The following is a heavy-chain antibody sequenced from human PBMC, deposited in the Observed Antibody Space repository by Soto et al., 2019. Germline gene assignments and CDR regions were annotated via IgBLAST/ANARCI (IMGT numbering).Heavy chain of an antibody. CDR3: ARRLTGGHFDY. Sequence: GGSLRLSCAASGFTVSSNYMSWVRQAPGKGLEWVSVIYSGGSTYYADSVKDRFTISRDNSKNTLYLQMNSLRAEDTAVYYCARRLTGGHFDYWGQGTLVTVSS. CDR1: GFTVSSNY. CDR2: IYSGGST. V-gene: IGHV3-53*01. D-gene: IGHD3-10*01. J-gene: IGHJ4*02.